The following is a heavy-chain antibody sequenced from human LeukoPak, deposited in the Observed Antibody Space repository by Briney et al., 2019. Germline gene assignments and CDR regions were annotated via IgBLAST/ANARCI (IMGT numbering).Heavy chain of an antibody. Sequence: PSETLSLTCTVSGGSISSSSYYWGWIRQPPGKGLEWIGSISYRGSTYYNPSLKSRVTISVDTSKNQFSLKLSSVTAADTAVYYCARPSSGSYSDYWGQGTLVTVSS. V-gene: IGHV4-39*01. CDR3: ARPSSGSYSDY. D-gene: IGHD1-26*01. CDR1: GGSISSSSYY. CDR2: ISYRGST. J-gene: IGHJ4*02.